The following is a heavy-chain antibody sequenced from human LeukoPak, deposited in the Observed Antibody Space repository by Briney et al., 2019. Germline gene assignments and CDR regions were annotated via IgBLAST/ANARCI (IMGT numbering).Heavy chain of an antibody. D-gene: IGHD3-3*01. V-gene: IGHV4-59*12. CDR2: IYYSGST. Sequence: SETLSLTCTVSGGSISSYYWSWIRQPPGKGLEWIGYIYYSGSTNYNPSLKSRVTISVDTSKNQFSLKLSSVTAADTAVYYCASQWTAKDPIFGVVISYMDVWGKGTTVTVSS. J-gene: IGHJ6*03. CDR3: ASQWTAKDPIFGVVISYMDV. CDR1: GGSISSYY.